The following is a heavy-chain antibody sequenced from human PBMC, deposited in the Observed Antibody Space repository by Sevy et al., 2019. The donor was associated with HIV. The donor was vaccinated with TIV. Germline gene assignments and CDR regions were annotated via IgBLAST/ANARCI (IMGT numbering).Heavy chain of an antibody. Sequence: SVKVSCKASGGTFSSYAINWVRQAPGQGLEWMGGIIPIFGTANYAQKFHGRVTITADESTSTAYMELSSLRSEDTAAYYCARGKGLGRDFDYWGQGTLVTVSS. CDR3: ARGKGLGRDFDY. D-gene: IGHD6-6*01. CDR1: GGTFSSYA. V-gene: IGHV1-69*13. J-gene: IGHJ4*02. CDR2: IIPIFGTA.